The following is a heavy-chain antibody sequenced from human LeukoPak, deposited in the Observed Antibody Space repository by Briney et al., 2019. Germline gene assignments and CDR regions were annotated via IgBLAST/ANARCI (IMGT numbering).Heavy chain of an antibody. CDR2: INGDGSRT. Sequence: GGSLRLSCAASGFTLGNSWVYWVRQAPGKGLVWVSRINGDGSRTSNADSVKGRFTISRDNAKNTVYLQMNSLRVEDTAVYYCARDFRYVAFDIWGQGTMVTVSS. CDR3: ARDFRYVAFDI. CDR1: GFTLGNSW. J-gene: IGHJ3*02. D-gene: IGHD2-2*01. V-gene: IGHV3-74*01.